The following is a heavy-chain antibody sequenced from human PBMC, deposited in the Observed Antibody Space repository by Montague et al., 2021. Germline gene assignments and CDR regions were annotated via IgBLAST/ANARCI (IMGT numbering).Heavy chain of an antibody. J-gene: IGHJ5*02. V-gene: IGHV4-39*01. Sequence: SETLSLTCTVSGGSISRSSYYWGWIRQPPGKGLEWIGSIYSSGSTYYNPSLKSRVTISADTSKNQFSLKLSSVTAADTAVDYCTRPGGYCTNDTCYFWFAPWGQGILVTVSS. D-gene: IGHD2-8*01. CDR1: GGSISRSSYY. CDR2: IYSSGST. CDR3: TRPGGYCTNDTCYFWFAP.